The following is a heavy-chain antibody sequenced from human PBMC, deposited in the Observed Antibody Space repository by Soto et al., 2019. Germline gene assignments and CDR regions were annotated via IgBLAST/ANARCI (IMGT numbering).Heavy chain of an antibody. D-gene: IGHD1-26*01. Sequence: VQLVESGGGVVQPGRSLRLSCEASGFTFRNYGMHWVRQTPVKGLEWVAGIQYDGSKKYYAESVKGRFTISRDNSKNTLYLEIDSLRAENTAVYYCAKDLEVVGANRWGYDSWGQGTLFTVSS. CDR3: AKDLEVVGANRWGYDS. J-gene: IGHJ5*01. CDR1: GFTFRNYG. CDR2: IQYDGSKK. V-gene: IGHV3-33*06.